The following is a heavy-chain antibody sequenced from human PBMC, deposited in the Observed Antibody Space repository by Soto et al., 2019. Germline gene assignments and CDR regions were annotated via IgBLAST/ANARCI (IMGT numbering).Heavy chain of an antibody. CDR2: ISAYNGNT. V-gene: IGHV1-18*01. D-gene: IGHD6-6*01. CDR3: ARVCSSSDLLTLYYYYYYMDV. J-gene: IGHJ6*03. Sequence: ASVKVSCKASGYTFTSYGISWVRQAPGQGLEWMGWISAYNGNTNYAQKLQGRVTMTTDTSTSTAYMELRSLRSDDTAVYYCARVCSSSDLLTLYYYYYYMDVWGKGTTVTVSS. CDR1: GYTFTSYG.